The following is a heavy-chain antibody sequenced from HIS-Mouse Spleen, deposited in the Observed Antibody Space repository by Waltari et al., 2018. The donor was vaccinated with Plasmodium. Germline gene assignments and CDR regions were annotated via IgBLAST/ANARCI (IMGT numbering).Heavy chain of an antibody. Sequence: QVQLQESGPGLVKPSETLSLTCTVSGYSISSGYYGGWIRQPPGKGLEWIGSIYHSGSTYYNPSLKSRVTISVDTSKNQFSLKLSSVTAADTAVYYCASYNWNYFDYWGQGTLVTVSS. J-gene: IGHJ4*02. CDR1: GYSISSGYY. D-gene: IGHD1-20*01. V-gene: IGHV4-38-2*02. CDR3: ASYNWNYFDY. CDR2: IYHSGST.